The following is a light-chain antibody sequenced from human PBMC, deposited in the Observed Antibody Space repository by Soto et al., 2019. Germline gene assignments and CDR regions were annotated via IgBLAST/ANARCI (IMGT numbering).Light chain of an antibody. CDR3: SSYTTRSTLV. CDR1: SSDVGAYDF. Sequence: QSALTQPASVSGSPGQSITISCTGTSSDVGAYDFVSWYQHYPGKAPKLVTFDVTHRPPGISDRFSGSKSANTASLTISGLQAEDDAFYYCSSYTTRSTLVFGGGTKLTVL. J-gene: IGLJ2*01. CDR2: DVT. V-gene: IGLV2-14*01.